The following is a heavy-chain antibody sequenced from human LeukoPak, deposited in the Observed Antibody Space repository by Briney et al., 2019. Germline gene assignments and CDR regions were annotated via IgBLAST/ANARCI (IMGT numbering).Heavy chain of an antibody. CDR2: ISSNGGST. J-gene: IGHJ4*02. V-gene: IGHV3-64D*06. CDR1: GFTFSSYA. Sequence: GGSLRLSCSASGFTFSSYAMHWVRQAPGKGLEYVSAISSNGGSTYYADSVKGRFTISRDNSKNTLYLQMSSLRAEDTAVYYCVKSAPLRYFDWLPEDYWGQGTLVTVSS. D-gene: IGHD3-9*01. CDR3: VKSAPLRYFDWLPEDY.